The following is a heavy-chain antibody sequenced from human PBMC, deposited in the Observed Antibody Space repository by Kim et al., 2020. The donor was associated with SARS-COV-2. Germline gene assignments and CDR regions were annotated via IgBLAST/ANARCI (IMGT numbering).Heavy chain of an antibody. Sequence: SETLSLTCTVSGGSISSSSYYWGWIRQPPGKGLEWIGSIYYSGSTYYNPSLKSRVTISVDTSKDQFSLKLSSVTAADTAVYYCARLQTQPMGATCHFDY. J-gene: IGHJ4*01. CDR1: GGSISSSSYY. CDR3: ARLQTQPMGATCHFDY. CDR2: IYYSGST. D-gene: IGHD1-26*01. V-gene: IGHV4-39*01.